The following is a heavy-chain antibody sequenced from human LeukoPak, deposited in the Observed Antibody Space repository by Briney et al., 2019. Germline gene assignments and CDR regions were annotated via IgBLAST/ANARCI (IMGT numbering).Heavy chain of an antibody. V-gene: IGHV1-18*01. CDR2: ISAYNGNT. D-gene: IGHD6-19*01. CDR3: ARSPPLAVAGTPRPFDY. Sequence: ASVMVSCKASGYTFTSYGISWVRQAPGQGLEWMGWISAYNGNTNYAQKLQGRVTMTTDTSTSTAYMELRSPRSDDTAVYYCARSPPLAVAGTPRPFDYWGQGTLVTVSS. J-gene: IGHJ4*02. CDR1: GYTFTSYG.